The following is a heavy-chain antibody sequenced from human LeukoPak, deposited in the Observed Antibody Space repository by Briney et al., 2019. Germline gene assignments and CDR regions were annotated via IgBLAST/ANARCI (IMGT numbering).Heavy chain of an antibody. CDR1: GFTFNSYA. D-gene: IGHD1-26*01. Sequence: GGSLRLSCAASGFTFNSYAMAWVRQAPEKGLEWVSSIIDSGISTYYADSVKGRFTISRDNSKNALYLQMNSLRAEDTAVYYCAKGSRGNYDYWGQGTLVTVSS. CDR3: AKGSRGNYDY. J-gene: IGHJ4*02. V-gene: IGHV3-23*01. CDR2: IIDSGIST.